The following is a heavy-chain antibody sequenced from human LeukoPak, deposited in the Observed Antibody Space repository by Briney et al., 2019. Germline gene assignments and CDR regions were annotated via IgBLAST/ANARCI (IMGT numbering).Heavy chain of an antibody. V-gene: IGHV1-69*01. CDR3: ASGDIVVVPAAIGFDY. D-gene: IGHD2-2*01. CDR1: GGTFSSYA. Sequence: SVKVSCKASGGTFSSYAISWVRQAPGQGLEWMGGIIPIFGTANYAQKFQGRVTITADESTSTAYMELSSLRSEDTAVYYCASGDIVVVPAAIGFDYWGQGTLVTVSS. J-gene: IGHJ4*02. CDR2: IIPIFGTA.